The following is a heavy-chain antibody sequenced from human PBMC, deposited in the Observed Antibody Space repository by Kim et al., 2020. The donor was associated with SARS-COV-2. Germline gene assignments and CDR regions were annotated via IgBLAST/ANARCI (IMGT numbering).Heavy chain of an antibody. D-gene: IGHD2-21*02. Sequence: GGSLRLSCAASGFTFSSYAINWVRQAPGKGLEWMALISYDGSRKYHADAATVRFTISIYNAKNTLYLQMNSLKSKDKALSYYARTKYVLLSDHFQ. CDR2: ISYDGSRK. V-gene: IGHV3-30-3*01. CDR3: ARTKYVLLSDHFQ. CDR1: GFTFSSYA. J-gene: IGHJ1*01.